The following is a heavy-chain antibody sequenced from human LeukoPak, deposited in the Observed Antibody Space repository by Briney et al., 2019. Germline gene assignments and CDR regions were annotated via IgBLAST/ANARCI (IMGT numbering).Heavy chain of an antibody. D-gene: IGHD2-2*01. CDR3: AKDMGCSSTSCYNDAFDI. Sequence: PGGSLRLSCAASGFTFDDYAMHWVRQAPGKGLEWVSGISWNSGSIGYADSVKGRFTISRDNAKNSLYLQMNSLRAEDMALYYCAKDMGCSSTSCYNDAFDIWGQGTMVTVSS. J-gene: IGHJ3*02. CDR2: ISWNSGSI. CDR1: GFTFDDYA. V-gene: IGHV3-9*03.